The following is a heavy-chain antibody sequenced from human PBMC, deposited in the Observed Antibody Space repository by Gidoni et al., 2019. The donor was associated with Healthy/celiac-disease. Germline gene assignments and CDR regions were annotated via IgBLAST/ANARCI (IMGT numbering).Heavy chain of an antibody. CDR3: AKLSIVVVPAAKIDAFDI. Sequence: QVQLVESGGGVVQPGRSLRLSCAASGFTFSSYGMHWVRQAPGKGLEWVAVRSYDGSNKYYADSVKGRFTISRDNSKNTLYLQMNSLRAEDTAVYYCAKLSIVVVPAAKIDAFDIWGQGTMVTVSS. J-gene: IGHJ3*02. CDR1: GFTFSSYG. V-gene: IGHV3-30*18. D-gene: IGHD2-2*01. CDR2: RSYDGSNK.